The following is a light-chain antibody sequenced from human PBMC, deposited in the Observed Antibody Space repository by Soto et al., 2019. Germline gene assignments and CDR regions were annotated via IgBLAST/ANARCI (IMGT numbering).Light chain of an antibody. CDR2: DVS. Sequence: QSALTQPASVSGSPGQSITISCTGTSSDVGAYNYASWYQQYPGEAPKVIIYDVSHRPAGVSNRFSVSKSGNTASLTISGLQTQDEADYYCSSYTSATTYVFGTGTKVTVL. CDR3: SSYTSATTYV. V-gene: IGLV2-14*01. CDR1: SSDVGAYNY. J-gene: IGLJ1*01.